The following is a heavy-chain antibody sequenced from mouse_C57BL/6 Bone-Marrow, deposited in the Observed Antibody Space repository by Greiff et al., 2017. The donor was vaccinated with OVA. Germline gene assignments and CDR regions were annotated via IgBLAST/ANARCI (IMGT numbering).Heavy chain of an antibody. V-gene: IGHV5-4*01. CDR2: ISDGGSYT. Sequence: EVQGVESGGGLVKPGGSLKLSCAASGFTFSSYAMSWVRQTPEKRLEWVATISDGGSYTYYPDNVKGRFTISRDNAKNNLYLQMSHLKSEDTAMYYCARDSLWCLDYWGQGTTLTVSS. CDR1: GFTFSSYA. D-gene: IGHD1-1*02. CDR3: ARDSLWCLDY. J-gene: IGHJ2*01.